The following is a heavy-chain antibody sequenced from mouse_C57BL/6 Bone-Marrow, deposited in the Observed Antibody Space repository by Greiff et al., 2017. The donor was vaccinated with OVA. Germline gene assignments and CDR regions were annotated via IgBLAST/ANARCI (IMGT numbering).Heavy chain of an antibody. D-gene: IGHD1-1*01. CDR2: INTSNGGT. CDR1: GYTFTSYW. Sequence: QVQLQQPGTELVKPGASVKLSCKASGYTFTSYWMHWVKQRPGQGLEWIGNINTSNGGTNYNEKFKSKATLTVDKSSSTAYMQLSSLTSEDSAVYYCASCYYYGSSYYWYVDVWGTGTTVTVSS. V-gene: IGHV1-53*01. CDR3: ASCYYYGSSYYWYVDV. J-gene: IGHJ1*03.